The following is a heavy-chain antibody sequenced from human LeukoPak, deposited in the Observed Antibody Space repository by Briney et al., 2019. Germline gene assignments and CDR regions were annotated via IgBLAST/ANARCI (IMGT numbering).Heavy chain of an antibody. Sequence: GGSLRLSCAASGFTFSSYDMSWVRQAPGKGLEWVSAISGSGGSTYYADSVKGRFTISRDNSKNTLYLQMNSLRAEDTAVYYCAKDRTAMIVVVLNDYWGQGTLVTVSS. CDR1: GFTFSSYD. V-gene: IGHV3-23*01. CDR3: AKDRTAMIVVVLNDY. CDR2: ISGSGGST. J-gene: IGHJ4*02. D-gene: IGHD3-22*01.